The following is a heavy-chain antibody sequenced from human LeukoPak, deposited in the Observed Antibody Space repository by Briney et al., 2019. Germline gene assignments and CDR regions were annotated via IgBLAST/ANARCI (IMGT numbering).Heavy chain of an antibody. Sequence: PSETLSLTCTVSGGSISSYYWSWIRQPPGKGLEWIGYIYYSGSTNYNPSLKSRVTISVDTSKNQFSLKLSSVTAADTAVYYCAREAQGHGSGSRYYFDYWGQGTLVTVSS. CDR2: IYYSGST. CDR1: GGSISSYY. V-gene: IGHV4-59*01. D-gene: IGHD3-10*01. J-gene: IGHJ4*02. CDR3: AREAQGHGSGSRYYFDY.